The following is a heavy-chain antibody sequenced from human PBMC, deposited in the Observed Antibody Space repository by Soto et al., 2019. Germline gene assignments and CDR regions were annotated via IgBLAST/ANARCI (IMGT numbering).Heavy chain of an antibody. CDR2: ISGSGGST. V-gene: IGHV3-23*01. D-gene: IGHD2-2*01. J-gene: IGHJ6*03. CDR3: AKAGYCSSATCATRYYYMDV. Sequence: PGGSLRLSCAASGFTLSSYAMGWVRQAPGKGLEWVSAISGSGGSTYYADSVKGRFTISRDNSKNTLYLQMNSLRAEDTAVYYCAKAGYCSSATCATRYYYMDVWGEGTTVTVSS. CDR1: GFTLSSYA.